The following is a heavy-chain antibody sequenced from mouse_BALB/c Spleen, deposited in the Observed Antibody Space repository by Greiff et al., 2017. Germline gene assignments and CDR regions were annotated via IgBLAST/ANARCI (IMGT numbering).Heavy chain of an antibody. Sequence: EVKLQESGPGLVKPSQSLSLTCSVTGYSITSGYYWNWIRQFPGNKLEWMGYISYDGSNNYNPSLKNRISITRDTSKNQFFLKLNSVTTEDTATYYCARYYGLYAMDYWGQGTTLTVSS. V-gene: IGHV3-6*02. J-gene: IGHJ2*01. D-gene: IGHD1-2*01. CDR2: ISYDGSN. CDR1: GYSITSGYY. CDR3: ARYYGLYAMDY.